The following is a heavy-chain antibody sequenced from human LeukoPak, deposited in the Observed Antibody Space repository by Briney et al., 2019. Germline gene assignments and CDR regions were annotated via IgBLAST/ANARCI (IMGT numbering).Heavy chain of an antibody. CDR1: GGSISSSSYY. Sequence: PSETLSLTCTVSGGSISSSSYYWGWIRQPPGKGLEWIGSIYYSGSTYYNPSLKSRVTISVDTSKNQFSLKLSSVTAADTAVYYCARGVLVRVATSNWFDPWGQGTLVTVSS. V-gene: IGHV4-39*01. CDR2: IYYSGST. J-gene: IGHJ5*02. D-gene: IGHD5-12*01. CDR3: ARGVLVRVATSNWFDP.